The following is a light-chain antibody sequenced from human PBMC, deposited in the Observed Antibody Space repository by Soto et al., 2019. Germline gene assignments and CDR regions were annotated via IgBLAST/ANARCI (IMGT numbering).Light chain of an antibody. CDR3: QSLGTGIQV. Sequence: QPVLTQSPSASASLGASVKLTCTLSSGYSTYAIAWHLQQAEKGPRFLMKINNESTHSKGDGFIDRFSGSSSGAERHLTTYSLQSEDEADYYCQSLGTGIQVCGGGTKLTVL. CDR1: SGYSTYA. CDR2: INNESTH. J-gene: IGLJ3*02. V-gene: IGLV4-69*01.